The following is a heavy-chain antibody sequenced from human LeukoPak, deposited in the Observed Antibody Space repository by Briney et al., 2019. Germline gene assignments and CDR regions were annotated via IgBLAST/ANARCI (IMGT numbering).Heavy chain of an antibody. CDR1: GYSFTSYW. D-gene: IGHD4-17*01. V-gene: IGHV5-10-1*01. Sequence: GESLKISCKGSGYSFTSYWISWVRQMPGEGLEWMGRIDPSDSYTNYSPSFQGHVTISADKSISTAYLQWSSLKASDTAMYYCATHDYGDYAYGMDVWGQGTTVTVSS. J-gene: IGHJ6*02. CDR2: IDPSDSYT. CDR3: ATHDYGDYAYGMDV.